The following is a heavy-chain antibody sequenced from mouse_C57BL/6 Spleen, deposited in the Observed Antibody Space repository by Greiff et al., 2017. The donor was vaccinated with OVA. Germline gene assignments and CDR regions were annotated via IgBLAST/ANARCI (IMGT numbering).Heavy chain of an antibody. D-gene: IGHD4-1*01. CDR3: ARNWDDYFGY. CDR2: ISYDGSN. V-gene: IGHV3-6*01. J-gene: IGHJ2*01. CDR1: GYSITSGYY. Sequence: EVQLQESGPGLVKPSQSLSLTCSVTGYSITSGYYWNWIRQFPGNKLEWMGYISYDGSNNYNPSFKNRISITRDTSKNQFFLKLNSVTTEDTATYYCARNWDDYFGYWGQGTTLTVSS.